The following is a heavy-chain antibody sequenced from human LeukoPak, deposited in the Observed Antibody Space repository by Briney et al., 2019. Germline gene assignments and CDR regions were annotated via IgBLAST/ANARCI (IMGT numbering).Heavy chain of an antibody. J-gene: IGHJ4*02. D-gene: IGHD2-8*02. CDR2: ISSSSSYI. Sequence: GGSLRLSCAASGFTFSSYSMNWVRQAPGKGLEWVSSISSSSSYIYYADSVKGRFTISRDNAKNTLYPQMNSLRAEDTAVYYCRPKDSTYAGGDWGQGTLVTVSS. CDR1: GFTFSSYS. CDR3: RPKDSTYAGGD. V-gene: IGHV3-21*01.